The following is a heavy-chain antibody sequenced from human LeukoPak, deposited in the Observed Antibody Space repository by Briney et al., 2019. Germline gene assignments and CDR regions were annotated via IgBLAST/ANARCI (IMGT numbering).Heavy chain of an antibody. CDR1: GFTFRNYA. D-gene: IGHD4-11*01. CDR2: IRNNGDST. V-gene: IGHV3-23*01. CDR3: AKMFWGTVT. J-gene: IGHJ5*02. Sequence: GGSLRLSCAASGFTFRNYAMTWVRQAPGKGLEWASGIRNNGDSTDYSDSVKGRFTISRDNSKNTLYLQMSSLRAEDTALYYRAKMFWGTVTSGQGTLVTVSS.